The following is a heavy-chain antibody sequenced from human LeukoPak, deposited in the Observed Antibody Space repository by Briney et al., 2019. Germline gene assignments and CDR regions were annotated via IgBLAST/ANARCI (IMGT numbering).Heavy chain of an antibody. V-gene: IGHV3-48*03. CDR3: ALLAVASDFDY. D-gene: IGHD6-19*01. J-gene: IGHJ4*02. Sequence: GGSLRLSCAVSGFPFSVYEMNWVRQAPGKGLEWVSNIGSSGTTIYYADSVRGRFSISRDNAKSSLYLQMNSLRVEDTAVYYCALLAVASDFDYWGQGALVTVSS. CDR1: GFPFSVYE. CDR2: IGSSGTTI.